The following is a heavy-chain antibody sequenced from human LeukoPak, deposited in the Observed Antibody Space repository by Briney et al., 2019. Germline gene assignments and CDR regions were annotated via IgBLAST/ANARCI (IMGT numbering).Heavy chain of an antibody. V-gene: IGHV3-15*01. CDR1: GFTFSNAW. J-gene: IGHJ3*02. CDR3: VGCCSGGNCPNAFDI. D-gene: IGHD2-15*01. CDR2: IKSKTDGGTT. Sequence: PGGSLRLSCAASGFTFSNAWMSWVRQAPGNRLEWLGRIKSKTDGGTTDYAAPVKGRFTISRDDSKNTLYLQMNSLKTEDTAVYYCVGCCSGGNCPNAFDIWGQGTMVTVSS.